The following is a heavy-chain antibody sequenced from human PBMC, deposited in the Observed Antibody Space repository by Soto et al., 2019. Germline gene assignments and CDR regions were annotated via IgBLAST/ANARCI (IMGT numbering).Heavy chain of an antibody. Sequence: GGSLRLSCAASGFTFSSYSMNWVRQAPGKGLEWVSSISSSSSYIYYADSVKGRFTISRDNAKNSLYLQMNSLRAEDTAVHYCARVEQQLDAFDIWGQGTMVTVSS. CDR1: GFTFSSYS. V-gene: IGHV3-21*01. CDR3: ARVEQQLDAFDI. CDR2: ISSSSSYI. D-gene: IGHD6-13*01. J-gene: IGHJ3*02.